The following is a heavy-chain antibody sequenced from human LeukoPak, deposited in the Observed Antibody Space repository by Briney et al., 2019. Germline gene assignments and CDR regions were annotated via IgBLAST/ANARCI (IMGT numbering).Heavy chain of an antibody. V-gene: IGHV4-31*03. J-gene: IGHJ4*02. CDR3: ARDGPTSVL. Sequence: PSQTLSLTCTVSGASISSGGYYWGWIRQQPGKGLEWIGYSHYSGTTYYNTSLKSRVAISVDTSKNQFSLKLSSVTAADTAVYYCARDGPTSVLWGQGTLVTVSS. CDR2: SHYSGTT. CDR1: GASISSGGYY. D-gene: IGHD1-1*01.